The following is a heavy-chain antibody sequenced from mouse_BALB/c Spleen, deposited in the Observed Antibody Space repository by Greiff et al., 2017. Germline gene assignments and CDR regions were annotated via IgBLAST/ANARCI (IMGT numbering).Heavy chain of an antibody. V-gene: IGHV3-6*02. CDR2: ISYDGSN. Sequence: VQLKESGPGLVKPSQSLSLTCSVTGYSITSGYYWNWIRQFPGNKLEWMGYISYDGSNNYNLSLKNRISITRDTSKNQFFLKLNSVTTEDTATYYCARGHYDGYAMDYWGQGTSVTVSS. D-gene: IGHD2-3*01. CDR1: GYSITSGYY. J-gene: IGHJ4*01. CDR3: ARGHYDGYAMDY.